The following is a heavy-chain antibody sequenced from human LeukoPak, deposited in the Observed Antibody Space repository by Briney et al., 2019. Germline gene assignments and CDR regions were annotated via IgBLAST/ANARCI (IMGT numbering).Heavy chain of an antibody. CDR2: INHSGST. CDR1: GGSISSSNW. CDR3: ARAQSMVRGVIRPGYSY. Sequence: SETLSLTCAVSGGSISSSNWWSWVRQPPGKGLEWIGEINHSGSTNYNPSLKSRVTISVDTSKNQFSLKLSSVTAADTAVYYCARAQSMVRGVIRPGYSYWGQGTLVTVSS. D-gene: IGHD3-10*01. V-gene: IGHV4-4*02. J-gene: IGHJ4*02.